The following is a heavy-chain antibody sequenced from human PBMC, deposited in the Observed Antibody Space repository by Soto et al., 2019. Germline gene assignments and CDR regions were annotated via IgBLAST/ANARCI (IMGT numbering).Heavy chain of an antibody. Sequence: EVQLVESGGGLVKPGGSLRLSCAASGFTFSSYSMNWVRQAPGKGLEWVSSISSSSSYIYYADSVKGRFTISRDNAKNSLYLQMNSLRAEDTAVYYCARDLGYCSSTSCPRTYYFDYWGKGTLVTVSS. CDR1: GFTFSSYS. CDR3: ARDLGYCSSTSCPRTYYFDY. CDR2: ISSSSSYI. V-gene: IGHV3-21*01. J-gene: IGHJ4*02. D-gene: IGHD2-2*01.